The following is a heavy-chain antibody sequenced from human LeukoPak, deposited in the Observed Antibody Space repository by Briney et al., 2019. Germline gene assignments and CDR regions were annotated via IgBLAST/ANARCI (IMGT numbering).Heavy chain of an antibody. Sequence: PGGSLRLSCAASGFTFSNYAMRWVRQAPGKGLEWVSAIFDSGYSTYYADSVKGRFTISRDNSKNTLYLQMNSLRAEDTAVYYCAKSQGYMDVWGKGTAVTISS. CDR1: GFTFSNYA. CDR2: IFDSGYST. V-gene: IGHV3-23*01. CDR3: AKSQGYMDV. J-gene: IGHJ6*03.